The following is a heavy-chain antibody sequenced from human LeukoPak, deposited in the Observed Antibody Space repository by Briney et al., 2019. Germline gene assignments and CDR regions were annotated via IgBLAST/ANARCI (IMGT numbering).Heavy chain of an antibody. Sequence: PGGSLRLSCAASGFTFNRYSMNWVRQAPGKGLEWVSSISRSSTYIYYADSAKGRFTISRDNTQNSLYLQMNSPRAEDTALYYCTRGQLDAHDPDYWGQGTLVTVSS. CDR3: TRGQLDAHDPDY. CDR1: GFTFNRYS. V-gene: IGHV3-21*01. CDR2: ISRSSTYI. D-gene: IGHD6-6*01. J-gene: IGHJ4*02.